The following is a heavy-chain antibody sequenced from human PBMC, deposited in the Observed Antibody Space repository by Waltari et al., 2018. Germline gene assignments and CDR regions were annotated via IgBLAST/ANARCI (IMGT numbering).Heavy chain of an antibody. CDR2: ISGSGGST. CDR1: GFTFSSYA. CDR3: AKVGYCSSTSCPHY. D-gene: IGHD2-2*01. Sequence: EVQLLESGGGLVQPGGSLRLSCAASGFTFSSYAMRWVRQAPGKGLEWVSAISGSGGSTYYADSVKGRFTISRDNSKNTLYLQMNSLRAEDTAVYYCAKVGYCSSTSCPHYWGQGTLVTVSS. J-gene: IGHJ4*02. V-gene: IGHV3-23*01.